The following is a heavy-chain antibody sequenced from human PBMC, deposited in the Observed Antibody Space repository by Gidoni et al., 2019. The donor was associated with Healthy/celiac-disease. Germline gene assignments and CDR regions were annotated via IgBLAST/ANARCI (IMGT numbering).Heavy chain of an antibody. CDR3: ARAKYVMDY. D-gene: IGHD2-21*01. Sequence: QVQLVESGGGVVQPGRSLRLSCSASGFTFSSYGMHWVRQAPGKGLEWVAVIWYDGSNKYYADSVKGRFTISRDNSKNTLYLQMNSLRAEDTAVYYCARAKYVMDYWGQGTLVTVSS. V-gene: IGHV3-33*01. J-gene: IGHJ4*02. CDR1: GFTFSSYG. CDR2: IWYDGSNK.